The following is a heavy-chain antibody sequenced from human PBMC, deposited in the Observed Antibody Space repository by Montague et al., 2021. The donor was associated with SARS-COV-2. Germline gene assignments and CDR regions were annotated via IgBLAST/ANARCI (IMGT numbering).Heavy chain of an antibody. CDR3: AREDSWYWFDP. CDR1: GGSISSDY. Sequence: SETLSLTCSVSGGSISSDYWSWIRQSPGKGLEWIGYIYYRGATNYNPSLKSRVTFSIDTPKNQFSRKLISVTAADTAVYFCAREDSWYWFDPWGQGVLVTVSS. D-gene: IGHD6-13*01. CDR2: IYYRGAT. V-gene: IGHV4-59*01. J-gene: IGHJ5*02.